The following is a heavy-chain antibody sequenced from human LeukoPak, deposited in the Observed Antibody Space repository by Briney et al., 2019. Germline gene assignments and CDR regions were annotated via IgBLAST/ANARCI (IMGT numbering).Heavy chain of an antibody. CDR1: GFTFSSYS. V-gene: IGHV3-7*01. D-gene: IGHD2-15*01. J-gene: IGHJ4*02. CDR3: ARSRVGDY. Sequence: GSLRLSCAASGFTFSSYSMNWVRQAPGKGLEWVANIKQDGSEKYYVDSVKGRFTISRDNAKNSLYLQMNSLRAEDTAVYYCARSRVGDYWGQGTLVTVSS. CDR2: IKQDGSEK.